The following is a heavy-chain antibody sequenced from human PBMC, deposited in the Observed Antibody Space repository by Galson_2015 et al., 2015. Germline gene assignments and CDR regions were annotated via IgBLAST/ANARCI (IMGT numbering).Heavy chain of an antibody. CDR3: ALDPDHIYCSGGSCYHGAYYFDY. CDR2: IIPIFGTA. V-gene: IGHV1-69*13. Sequence: SVKVSCKASGGTFSSYAISWVRQAPGQGLEWMGGIIPIFGTANYAQKFQGRVTITADESTSTAYMELSSLRSEDTAVYYCALDPDHIYCSGGSCYHGAYYFDYWGQGTLVTVSS. D-gene: IGHD2-15*01. J-gene: IGHJ4*02. CDR1: GGTFSSYA.